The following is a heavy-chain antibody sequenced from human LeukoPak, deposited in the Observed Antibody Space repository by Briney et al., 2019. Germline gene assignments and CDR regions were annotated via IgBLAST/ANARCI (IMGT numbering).Heavy chain of an antibody. J-gene: IGHJ4*02. V-gene: IGHV3-23*01. Sequence: GGSLRLSCAASGFTFSSYAMSWVRQAPGKGLEWVSAISCIGGSTYYADSVKCRFTISRDNSKNTLYLQMNSLRAEDTAVYYCAKPYSSGWYGPFAYWGQGTLVTVSS. CDR1: GFTFSSYA. CDR2: ISCIGGST. CDR3: AKPYSSGWYGPFAY. D-gene: IGHD6-19*01.